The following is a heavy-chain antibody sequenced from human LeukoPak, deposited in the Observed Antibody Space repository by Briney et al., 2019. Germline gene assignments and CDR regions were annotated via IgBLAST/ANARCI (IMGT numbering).Heavy chain of an antibody. Sequence: ASVKVSCKASGYTFTGYYVHWVRQAPGQGLEWMGWINPNSGGTNYAQKLQGRVTMTRDTSISTAYMELSRLRSDDKAMYYCARDFYSSGWQDYWGQGTLVTVSS. D-gene: IGHD6-19*01. CDR3: ARDFYSSGWQDY. CDR1: GYTFTGYY. V-gene: IGHV1-2*02. J-gene: IGHJ4*02. CDR2: INPNSGGT.